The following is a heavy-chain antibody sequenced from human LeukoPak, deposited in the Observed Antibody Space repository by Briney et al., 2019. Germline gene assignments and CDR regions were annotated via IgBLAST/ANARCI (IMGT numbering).Heavy chain of an antibody. Sequence: SETLSLTCTVSGGSISSSSYYWGWIRQPPGKGLEWIGSIYYSGSTYYNPSLKSRVTISVDTSKNQFSLKLSSVTAADTAVYYCARNRDGYNSFDYWGQGTLVTVSS. V-gene: IGHV4-39*07. CDR1: GGSISSSSYY. D-gene: IGHD5-24*01. CDR3: ARNRDGYNSFDY. CDR2: IYYSGST. J-gene: IGHJ4*02.